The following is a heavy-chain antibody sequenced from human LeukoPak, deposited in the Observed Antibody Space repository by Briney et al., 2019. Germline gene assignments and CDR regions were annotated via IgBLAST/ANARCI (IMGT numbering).Heavy chain of an antibody. J-gene: IGHJ6*03. CDR3: ARVGAPYYYYYMDV. D-gene: IGHD1-26*01. CDR2: MNPNSGNT. V-gene: IGHV1-8*03. CDR1: GYTFTSYG. Sequence: GASVKVSCKASGYTFTSYGISWVRQAPGQGLEWMGWMNPNSGNTGYAQKFQGRVTITRNTSISTAYMELSSLRSEDTAVYYCARVGAPYYYYYMDVWGKGTTVTVSS.